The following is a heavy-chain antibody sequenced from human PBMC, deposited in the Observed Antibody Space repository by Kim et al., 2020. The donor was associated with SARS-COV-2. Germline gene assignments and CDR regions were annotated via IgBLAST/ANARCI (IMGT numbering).Heavy chain of an antibody. J-gene: IGHJ4*02. V-gene: IGHV3-48*04. CDR3: ARDQGYFDY. CDR2: TI. Sequence: TIYYADSVKGRFTISRDNAKNSLYLQMNSLRAEDTAVYYCARDQGYFDYWGQGTLVTVSS.